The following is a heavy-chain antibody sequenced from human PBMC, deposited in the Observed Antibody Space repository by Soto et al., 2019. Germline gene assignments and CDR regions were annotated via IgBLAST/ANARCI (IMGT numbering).Heavy chain of an antibody. CDR3: SKPAPGRSSWSFDY. Sequence: EVQLLESGGGLVQPGGSLRLSCAASGLTFSGYAKSWVRQAPGKGLEWVSAISGSGGSTYYADSVKGRFTISRDNSKNTLYLQMNSLRAEDTTVSYCSKPAPGRSSWSFDYWGQGTLVTVSS. CDR1: GLTFSGYA. CDR2: ISGSGGST. J-gene: IGHJ4*02. D-gene: IGHD6-13*01. V-gene: IGHV3-23*01.